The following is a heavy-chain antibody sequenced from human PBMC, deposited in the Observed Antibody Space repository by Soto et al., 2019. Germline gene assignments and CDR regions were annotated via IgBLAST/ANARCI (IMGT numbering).Heavy chain of an antibody. J-gene: IGHJ4*02. CDR2: IYPGDSDT. CDR1: GYSFTSYW. CDR3: ARPQYDILTGYPYCFAY. D-gene: IGHD3-9*01. V-gene: IGHV5-51*01. Sequence: PGESLKISCKGSGYSFTSYWIGWVRQMPGKGLEWVGIIYPGDSDTRYSPSFQGQVTISADKSISTAYLQWNSLKASDTAMYYCARPQYDILTGYPYCFAYWGQGTLVTVSS.